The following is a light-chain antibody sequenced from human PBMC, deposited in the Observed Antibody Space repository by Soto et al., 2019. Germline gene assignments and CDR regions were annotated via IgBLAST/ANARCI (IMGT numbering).Light chain of an antibody. CDR2: GAS. CDR3: QQLNSYPRT. Sequence: DIKLYQSPSFLSASVGDRVTITCRASQGISTYLVWYQQKPGKAPKILIYGASTLQSGVPSRFTGSGSGTEFTLTISSLQPDDFATYYCQQLNSYPRTFGQGTIV. V-gene: IGKV1-9*01. J-gene: IGKJ1*01. CDR1: QGISTY.